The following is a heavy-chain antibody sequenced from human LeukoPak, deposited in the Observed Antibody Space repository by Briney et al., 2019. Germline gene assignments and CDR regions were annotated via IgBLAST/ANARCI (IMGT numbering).Heavy chain of an antibody. CDR2: ISSSSSYI. J-gene: IGHJ6*03. D-gene: IGHD3-22*01. CDR3: ARDPTYYYDSSGSEAVWDYYYMDV. Sequence: PGGSLRLSCAASGFTFSSYSMNWVRQAPGKGLEWVSSISSSSSYIYYADSVKGRFTISRDNAKNSLYLQMNSLRAEDTAVYYCARDPTYYYDSSGSEAVWDYYYMDVWGKGTTVTVSS. V-gene: IGHV3-21*01. CDR1: GFTFSSYS.